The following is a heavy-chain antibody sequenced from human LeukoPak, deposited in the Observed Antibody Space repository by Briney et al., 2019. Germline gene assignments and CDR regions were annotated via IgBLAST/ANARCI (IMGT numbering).Heavy chain of an antibody. D-gene: IGHD1-26*01. V-gene: IGHV3-21*01. CDR1: GFTFSSYS. J-gene: IGHJ4*02. CDR3: ARVWEEYFDY. CDR2: ISSSSSYI. Sequence: GSLRLSCAASGFTFSSYSMNWVRQAPGKGLEWVSSISSSSSYIYYADSVKGRFTISRDNAKNSLYLQMNSLSAEDTAVYYCARVWEEYFDYWGQGTLVTVSS.